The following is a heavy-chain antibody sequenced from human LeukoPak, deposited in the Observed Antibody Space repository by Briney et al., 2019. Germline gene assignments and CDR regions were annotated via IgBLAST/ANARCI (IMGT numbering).Heavy chain of an antibody. Sequence: ASVKVSFKASGYTFTSFYVQWVRQAPGQGLEWMGIFNPSSSSTTIAQKFQVRVTITRDTSTSIVYMELSSLGSEDTAVYYCARAGENYYDFYYWGQGTLVTVSS. CDR1: GYTFTSFY. J-gene: IGHJ4*02. CDR3: ARAGENYYDFYY. CDR2: FNPSSSST. V-gene: IGHV1-46*01. D-gene: IGHD1-26*01.